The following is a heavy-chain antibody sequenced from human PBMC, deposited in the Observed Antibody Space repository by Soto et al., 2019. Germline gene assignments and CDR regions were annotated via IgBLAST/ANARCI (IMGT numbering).Heavy chain of an antibody. CDR1: GGTFSSYA. J-gene: IGHJ3*02. CDR2: IIPIFGTA. D-gene: IGHD3-22*01. V-gene: IGHV1-69*01. CDR3: VRYAAVGSGYYYRAFDI. Sequence: QVQLVQSGAEVKKPGSSVKVSCKASGGTFSSYAISWVRQAPGQGLEWMGGIIPIFGTANYAQKFQGRVTITADESTSTAYMELSSLRSEDTALYYCVRYAAVGSGYYYRAFDIWGQGTMVTVSS.